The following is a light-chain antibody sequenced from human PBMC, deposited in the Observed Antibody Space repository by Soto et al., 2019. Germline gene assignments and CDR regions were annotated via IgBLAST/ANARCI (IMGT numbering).Light chain of an antibody. CDR2: AAS. V-gene: IGKV1-27*01. J-gene: IGKJ3*01. CDR1: QGIYNY. CDR3: QKCNRAPFT. Sequence: DTQMTQSPSSLSASVGDRVTITCRASQGIYNYLAWYQQKPGKVPKILIYAASSLVSGVPSRFSGSGSGTDFTLTSSSLQPEDVATYYCQKCNRAPFTFGPGTKVDIK.